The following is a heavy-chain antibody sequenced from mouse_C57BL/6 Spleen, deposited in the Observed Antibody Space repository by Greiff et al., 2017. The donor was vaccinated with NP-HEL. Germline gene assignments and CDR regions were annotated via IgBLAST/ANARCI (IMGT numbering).Heavy chain of an antibody. V-gene: IGHV3-6*01. CDR3: ARAGDGYYY. CDR1: GYSITSGYY. Sequence: EVQLVESGPGLVKPSQSLSLTCSVTGYSITSGYYWNWIRQFPGNKLEWMGYISYDGSNNYNPSLKNRISITRDTSKNQFFLKLNSVTTEDTATYYCARAGDGYYYWGQGTTLTVSS. D-gene: IGHD2-3*01. CDR2: ISYDGSN. J-gene: IGHJ2*01.